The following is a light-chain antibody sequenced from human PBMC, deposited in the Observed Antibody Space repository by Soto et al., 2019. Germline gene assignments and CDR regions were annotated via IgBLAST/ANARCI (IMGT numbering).Light chain of an antibody. V-gene: IGLV1-44*01. CDR2: SNN. J-gene: IGLJ1*01. CDR3: AAWDDSLNGFYV. Sequence: QSLLTQPPSASVTPGQRVTISCSGSSSNIGSNTVNWYQQLPGTAPKLLIYSNNQRPSGVPDRFSGSKSGTSASLAISGLQSEDEADYYCAAWDDSLNGFYVFGTGTKVTVL. CDR1: SSNIGSNT.